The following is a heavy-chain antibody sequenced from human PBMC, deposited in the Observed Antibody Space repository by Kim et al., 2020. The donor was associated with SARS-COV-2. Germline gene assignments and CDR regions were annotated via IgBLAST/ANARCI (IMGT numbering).Heavy chain of an antibody. J-gene: IGHJ4*02. D-gene: IGHD4-17*01. CDR1: GFTFSSYS. Sequence: GGSMRLSCAASGFTFSSYSMNWVRQAPGKGLEWVSSISSSSSYIYYADSVKGRFTISRDNAKNSLYLQMNSLRAEDTAVYYCARGDSTVTTPGGHYWGQGTLVTVSS. CDR2: ISSSSSYI. V-gene: IGHV3-21*01. CDR3: ARGDSTVTTPGGHY.